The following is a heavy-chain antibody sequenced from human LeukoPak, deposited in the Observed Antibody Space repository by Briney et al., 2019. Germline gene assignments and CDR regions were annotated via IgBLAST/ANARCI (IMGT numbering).Heavy chain of an antibody. V-gene: IGHV1-69*13. CDR1: GGTFSSYA. CDR3: ARGEGGYLPLFDY. J-gene: IGHJ4*02. D-gene: IGHD5-12*01. Sequence: SVKVSFKASGGTFSSYAISWVRQAPGQGLEWMGGIIPIFGTANYAQKFQGRVTITADESTSTAYMELSSLRSEDTAVYYCARGEGGYLPLFDYWGQGTLVTVSS. CDR2: IIPIFGTA.